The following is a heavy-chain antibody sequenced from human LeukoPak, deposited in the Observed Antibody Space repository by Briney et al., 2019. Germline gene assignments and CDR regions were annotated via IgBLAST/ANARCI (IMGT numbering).Heavy chain of an antibody. Sequence: GGSLRLSCVASGFNFSDSYMAWLRQAPGKGLEWISHINSVATSISYADSVKGRFTISRDNAKNSLYLQMNSLRAEDTAVYYCARDTYGSGSKNWFDPWGQGTLVTVSS. CDR1: GFNFSDSY. J-gene: IGHJ5*02. D-gene: IGHD3-10*01. V-gene: IGHV3-11*04. CDR2: INSVATSI. CDR3: ARDTYGSGSKNWFDP.